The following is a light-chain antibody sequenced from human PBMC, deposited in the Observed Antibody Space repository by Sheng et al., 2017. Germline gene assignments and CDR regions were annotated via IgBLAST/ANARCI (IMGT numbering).Light chain of an antibody. CDR3: FSYTSTSTWV. CDR2: DVS. J-gene: IGLJ3*02. CDR1: SSDVGGYNY. V-gene: IGLV2-14*03. Sequence: QSALTQPASVSGSPGQSITISCTGTSSDVGGYNYVSWYQQHPGKAPKLMIYDVSNRPSGVSNRFSGSKSGNMASLTISGLQAEDEADFYCFSYTSTSTWVFGGGTKLTVL.